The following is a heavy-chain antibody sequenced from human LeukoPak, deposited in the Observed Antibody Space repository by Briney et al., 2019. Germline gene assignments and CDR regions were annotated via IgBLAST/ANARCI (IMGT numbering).Heavy chain of an antibody. Sequence: PGGSLRLSCAASGFTFNNYAMTWVRQAPGKGLEWVSAISGGGSTHYADSVKGRFTISRDNSKNALYLQMNSLRAEDTAIYYCAKSRWETYAVRAFDIWGQGTMVTVSS. V-gene: IGHV3-23*01. J-gene: IGHJ3*02. CDR3: AKSRWETYAVRAFDI. CDR1: GFTFNNYA. D-gene: IGHD1-26*01. CDR2: ISGGGST.